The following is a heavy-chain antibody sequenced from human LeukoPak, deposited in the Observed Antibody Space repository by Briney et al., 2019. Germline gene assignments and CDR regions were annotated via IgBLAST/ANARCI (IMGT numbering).Heavy chain of an antibody. CDR1: GGSISSYY. CDR2: IYYSGST. V-gene: IGHV4-39*07. D-gene: IGHD2-2*01. J-gene: IGHJ5*02. CDR3: ARGTSSSPNNWFDP. Sequence: SETLSLTCTVSGGSISSYYWGWIRQPPGKGLEWIGSIYYSGSTYYNPSLKSRVTISVDTSKNQFSLKLSSVTAADTAVYYCARGTSSSPNNWFDPWGQGTLVTVSS.